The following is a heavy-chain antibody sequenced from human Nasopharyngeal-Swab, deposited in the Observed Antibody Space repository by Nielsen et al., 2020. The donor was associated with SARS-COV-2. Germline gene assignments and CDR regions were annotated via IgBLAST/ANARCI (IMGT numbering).Heavy chain of an antibody. J-gene: IGHJ4*02. D-gene: IGHD6-6*01. CDR3: ARDLYSSSSTPDC. CDR1: GYTFTGYY. Sequence: ASVKVSCKASGYTFTGYYMHWVRQAPGQGLEWMGRINPNSGGTNYAQKFQGRVTMTRDTSISTAYMELSRLRSDDTAVYYCARDLYSSSSTPDCWGQGTLVTVSS. V-gene: IGHV1-2*06. CDR2: INPNSGGT.